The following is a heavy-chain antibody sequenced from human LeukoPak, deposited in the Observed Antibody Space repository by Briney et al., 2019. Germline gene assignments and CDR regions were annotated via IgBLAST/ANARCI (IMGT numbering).Heavy chain of an antibody. D-gene: IGHD3-22*01. CDR1: GFTFSSYA. J-gene: IGHJ4*02. Sequence: GGSLRLSCAASGFTFSSYAMSWVRQAPGKGLEWVSAISGSGGSTYYADSVKGRFTTSRDNSKNTLYLQMNSLRAEDTAVYYCAKSSITMIVVVTPQDYWGQGTLVTVSS. CDR2: ISGSGGST. V-gene: IGHV3-23*01. CDR3: AKSSITMIVVVTPQDY.